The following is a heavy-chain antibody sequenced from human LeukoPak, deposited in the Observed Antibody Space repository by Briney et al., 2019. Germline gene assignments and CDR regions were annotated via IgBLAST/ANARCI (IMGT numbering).Heavy chain of an antibody. CDR2: ISSSSSYI. CDR1: GFTFSSYS. Sequence: GSLRLSCAASGFTFSSYSMNWVRQAPGKGLEWVSSISSSSSYIYYADSVKGRFTISRDNAKNSLYLQMNSLRAEDTAVYYCARVARGSDAFDIWGQGTMVTVSS. D-gene: IGHD3-10*01. V-gene: IGHV3-21*01. CDR3: ARVARGSDAFDI. J-gene: IGHJ3*02.